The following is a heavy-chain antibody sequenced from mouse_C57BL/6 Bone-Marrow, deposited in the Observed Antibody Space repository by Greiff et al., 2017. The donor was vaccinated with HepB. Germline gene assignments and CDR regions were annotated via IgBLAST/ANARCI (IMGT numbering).Heavy chain of an antibody. D-gene: IGHD1-1*01. V-gene: IGHV1-36*01. CDR3: ARNHYGSSLDWYFDV. CDR1: GFTFTDYY. J-gene: IGHJ1*03. CDR2: VYPYNGGT. Sequence: VQLKESGPVLVKPGPSVKISCKASGFTFTDYYMHWVKQSHGKSLEWIGLVYPYNGGTSYNQKFKGKATLTVDTSSSTAYMELNSLTSEDSAVYYCARNHYGSSLDWYFDVWGTGTTVTVSS.